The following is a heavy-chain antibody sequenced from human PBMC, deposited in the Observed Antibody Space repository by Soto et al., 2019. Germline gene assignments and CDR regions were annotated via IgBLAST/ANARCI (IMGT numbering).Heavy chain of an antibody. J-gene: IGHJ6*02. CDR2: INPNSGGP. CDR3: AREAGTIGNYYYGMDV. Sequence: QVQLVQSGAEVKKPGASVRVSCKASGYSFTGYYVHWVRLAPGQGLEWMGWINPNSGGPNHAQKFQGRVTMTRDTSISTAYMELTRLTSNETAGYFCAREAGTIGNYYYGMDVWGQGTTVTVS. V-gene: IGHV1-2*02. D-gene: IGHD1-7*01. CDR1: GYSFTGYY.